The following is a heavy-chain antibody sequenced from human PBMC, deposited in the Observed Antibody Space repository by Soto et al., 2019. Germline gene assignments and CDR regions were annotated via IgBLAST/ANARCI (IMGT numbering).Heavy chain of an antibody. CDR3: ARQVTNSWKRNYYYYGMDV. CDR1: GGSISSYY. Sequence: SETLSLTCTVPGGSISSYYWSWIRQPPGKGLEWIGYIYNSGSTNYNPSLKSRVTISVDTSRNQFSLKLSSVTAADTAVYYCARQVTNSWKRNYYYYGMDVWGQGTTVTVSS. D-gene: IGHD1-1*01. V-gene: IGHV4-59*08. J-gene: IGHJ6*02. CDR2: IYNSGST.